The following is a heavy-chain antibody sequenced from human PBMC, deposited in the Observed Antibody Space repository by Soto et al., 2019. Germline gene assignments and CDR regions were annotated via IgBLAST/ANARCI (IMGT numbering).Heavy chain of an antibody. V-gene: IGHV3-23*01. J-gene: IGHJ4*02. CDR3: AKEDTSSGSLDY. D-gene: IGHD6-19*01. Sequence: GGSLRLSCAASGFPFGENAMSWVRQAPGKGLKWVSGISDSGATTYYADSVRGRFTISRDNSKNTLYLQMKSLRAEDSASYYCAKEDTSSGSLDYWGQGALVTVSS. CDR2: ISDSGATT. CDR1: GFPFGENA.